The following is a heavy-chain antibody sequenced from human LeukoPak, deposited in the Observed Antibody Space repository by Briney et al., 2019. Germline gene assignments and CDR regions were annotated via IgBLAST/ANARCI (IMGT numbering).Heavy chain of an antibody. D-gene: IGHD3-10*01. CDR1: GFTCSGYA. V-gene: IGHV3-48*02. CDR2: NSSDTT. Sequence: GGSLRLSCAASGFTCSGYAMNWVRQAPGKGLEWVSHNSSDTTYADSVKGRFTISRDNAKNSLYLQMNSLRDEDTAVYYCARDLHYAFDIWGQGTMVTASS. J-gene: IGHJ3*02. CDR3: ARDLHYAFDI.